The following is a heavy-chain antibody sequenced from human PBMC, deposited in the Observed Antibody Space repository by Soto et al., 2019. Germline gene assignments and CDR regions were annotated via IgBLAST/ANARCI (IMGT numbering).Heavy chain of an antibody. V-gene: IGHV4-59*01. CDR1: GGSISNYY. Sequence: SETLSLTCTVSGGSISNYYWSWIRQPPGKGLEWIGYIYYSGSTNYNPSLKSRVTISVDTSKNQFSLKLTSVTAADTAVYYCARGQWIQLWPHHFDYWGQGTLVTVS. J-gene: IGHJ4*02. D-gene: IGHD5-18*01. CDR2: IYYSGST. CDR3: ARGQWIQLWPHHFDY.